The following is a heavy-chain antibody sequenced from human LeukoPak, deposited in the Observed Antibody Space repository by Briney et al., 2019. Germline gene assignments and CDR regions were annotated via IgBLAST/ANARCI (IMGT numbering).Heavy chain of an antibody. CDR2: IIPIFGTA. J-gene: IGHJ6*03. CDR3: ATGRPTIFGVFGYMDV. Sequence: SVKVSCKGTGGTFSSYAISWVRQAPGQGLEWMGRIIPIFGTANYAQKFQGRVTITTDESTSTAYMELSSLRSEDTAVYYCATGRPTIFGVFGYMDVWGKGTTVTVSS. CDR1: GGTFSSYA. V-gene: IGHV1-69*05. D-gene: IGHD3-3*01.